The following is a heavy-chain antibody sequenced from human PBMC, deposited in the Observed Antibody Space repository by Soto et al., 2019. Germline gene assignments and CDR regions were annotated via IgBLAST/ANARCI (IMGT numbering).Heavy chain of an antibody. V-gene: IGHV3-23*01. CDR3: AKGRKSTEKDIAVMLAAASSIQH. J-gene: IGHJ1*01. D-gene: IGHD2-15*01. CDR1: GFTFSDYA. CDR2: ISATGATT. Sequence: GVLRLSCVASGFTFSDYAMTWVRQAPGKGLEWVSVISATGATTYYADSVRGRFTISRDNSKNTLNLQMNDLRVEDTAVIYCAKGRKSTEKDIAVMLAAASSIQHWGQGTLVTVPS.